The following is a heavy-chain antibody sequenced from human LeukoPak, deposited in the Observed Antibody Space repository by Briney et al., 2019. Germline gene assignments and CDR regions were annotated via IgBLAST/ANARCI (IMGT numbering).Heavy chain of an antibody. J-gene: IGHJ6*02. CDR2: ISSSSSYI. V-gene: IGHV3-21*01. CDR3: ARVGSRDYYGMDV. CDR1: GFTFSSYA. Sequence: GGSLRLSCAASGFTFSSYAMHWVRQAPGKGLEWVSSISSSSSYIYYADSVKGRFTISRDNAKNSLYLQMNSLRAEDTAVYYCARVGSRDYYGMDVWGQGTTVTVSS.